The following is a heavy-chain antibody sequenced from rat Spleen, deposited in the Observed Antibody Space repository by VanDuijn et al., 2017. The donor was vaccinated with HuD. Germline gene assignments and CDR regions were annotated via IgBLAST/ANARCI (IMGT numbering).Heavy chain of an antibody. J-gene: IGHJ4*01. V-gene: IGHV5-20*01. CDR3: ASLMYTPDYLGVMDV. Sequence: EVQLVESGGGLVQPGRSLKLSCAASGFTFSDYYMAWVRQAPTKGLEWVASISYDGGSTYYRDSVKGRFTISRDNAESTLYLQMDSLRSEATATYYCASLMYTPDYLGVMDVWGQGASVTVSS. D-gene: IGHD1-6*01. CDR1: GFTFSDYY. CDR2: ISYDGGST.